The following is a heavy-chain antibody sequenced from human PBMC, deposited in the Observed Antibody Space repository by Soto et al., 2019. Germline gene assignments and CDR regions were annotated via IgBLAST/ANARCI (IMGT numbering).Heavy chain of an antibody. V-gene: IGHV4-30-4*01. CDR1: GGSISSGDYY. D-gene: IGHD4-17*01. Sequence: QVQLQESGPGLVKPSQTLSLTCTVSGGSISSGDYYWSWIRQPPGKGLEWIGYIYYSGSTYYNPSRKSRVTISVDPSKNQSSLKLSSVTAADTAVYYCARHDYGDYWFDPWGQGTLVTVSS. CDR2: IYYSGST. J-gene: IGHJ5*02. CDR3: ARHDYGDYWFDP.